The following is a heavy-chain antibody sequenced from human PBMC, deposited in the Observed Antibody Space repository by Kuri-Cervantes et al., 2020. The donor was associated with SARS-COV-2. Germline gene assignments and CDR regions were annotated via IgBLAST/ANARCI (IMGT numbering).Heavy chain of an antibody. CDR2: IRSKAYGGTT. V-gene: IGHV3-49*04. D-gene: IGHD3-10*01. J-gene: IGHJ4*02. CDR3: TRAGRRDHELWFGEFRVDGPDY. Sequence: GGSLRLSCTASGFTFGDYAMSWVRQAPGKGLEWVGFIRSKAYGGTTEYAASVKGRFTISRDDSKSIAYLQMNSLKTEDTAVYYCTRAGRRDHELWFGEFRVDGPDYWGQGTLVTVSS. CDR1: GFTFGDYA.